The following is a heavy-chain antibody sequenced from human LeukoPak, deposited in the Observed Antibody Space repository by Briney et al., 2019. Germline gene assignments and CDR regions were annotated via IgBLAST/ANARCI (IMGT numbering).Heavy chain of an antibody. V-gene: IGHV1-69*13. CDR1: GGTFSSYA. CDR3: ATGLGIAAAGTLDY. D-gene: IGHD6-13*01. J-gene: IGHJ4*02. CDR2: IIPIFGTA. Sequence: GASVKVSCKASGGTFSSYAISWVRQAPEQGLEWMGGIIPIFGTANYAQKFQGRVTITADESTSTAYMELSSLRSEDTAVYYCATGLGIAAAGTLDYWGQGTLVTVSS.